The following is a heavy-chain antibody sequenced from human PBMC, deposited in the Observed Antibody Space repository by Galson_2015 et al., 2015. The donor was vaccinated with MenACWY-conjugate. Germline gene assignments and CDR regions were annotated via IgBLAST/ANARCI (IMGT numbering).Heavy chain of an antibody. D-gene: IGHD3-9*01. CDR1: GGSVSSGDYY. V-gene: IGHV4-61*02. J-gene: IGHJ4*02. Sequence: QVQLQESGPGLVKPSQTLSLTCTVSGGSVSSGDYYWTWIRQPAGKGLEWIGRIYSSGTTHYNPSLASRDTISLDTSKNQFSRKVNSVTAADTAVYYCAADFERWGQGTLVTVSS. CDR3: AADFER. CDR2: IYSSGTT.